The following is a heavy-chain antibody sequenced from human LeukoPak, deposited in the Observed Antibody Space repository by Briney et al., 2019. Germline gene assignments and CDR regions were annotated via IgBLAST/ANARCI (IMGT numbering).Heavy chain of an antibody. D-gene: IGHD3-3*01. CDR1: GGSISSYY. CDR3: ARHRARGDFWSGYPHYYFDY. V-gene: IGHV4-59*08. J-gene: IGHJ4*02. Sequence: PSETLSPTCTVSGGSISSYYWSWIRQPPGKGLEWIGYIYYSGSTNYNPSLKSRVTISVDTSKNQFSLKLSSVTAADTAVYYCARHRARGDFWSGYPHYYFDYWGQGTLVTVSS. CDR2: IYYSGST.